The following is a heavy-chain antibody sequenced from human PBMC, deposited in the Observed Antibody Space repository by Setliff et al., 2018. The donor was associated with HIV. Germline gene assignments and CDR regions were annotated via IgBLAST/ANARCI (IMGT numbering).Heavy chain of an antibody. J-gene: IGHJ4*02. Sequence: ASVKVSCKASGYTLTSYGISWVRQAPGQGLEWMGIINPNDGATTYAQNFEGRVTMTRDTSTNTVYMELRSLTSEDTAVFYCAREYHIEATYTRLANYFDSWGRGTLVTVSS. V-gene: IGHV1-18*01. CDR1: GYTLTSYG. CDR3: AREYHIEATYTRLANYFDS. D-gene: IGHD6-19*01. CDR2: INPNDGAT.